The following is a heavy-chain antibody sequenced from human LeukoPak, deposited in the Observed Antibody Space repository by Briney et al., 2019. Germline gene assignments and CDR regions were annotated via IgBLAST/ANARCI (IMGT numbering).Heavy chain of an antibody. CDR3: ARDYCSGPKCYFIDY. V-gene: IGHV3-48*04. CDR2: ITSSSTV. J-gene: IGHJ4*02. D-gene: IGHD2-15*01. CDR1: GFTFSNYS. Sequence: GGSLRLSCAASGFTFSNYSMNWVRQAPGKGLEWVSYITSSSTVYYGGSVKGRFTISRDNAKNSLFLQMDSLRAEDTAVYYCARDYCSGPKCYFIDYWGQGALVTVSS.